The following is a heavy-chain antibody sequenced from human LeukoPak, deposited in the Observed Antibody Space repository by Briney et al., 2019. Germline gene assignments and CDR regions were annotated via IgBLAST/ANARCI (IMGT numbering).Heavy chain of an antibody. CDR2: ISSSSSYI. J-gene: IGHJ4*02. CDR1: GFTFSSYS. V-gene: IGHV3-21*01. CDR3: ARAPYNSGSYPLYFDY. Sequence: PGGSLRLSCAASGFTFSSYSMNWVRQAPGKGLEWVPSISSSSSYIYYADSVKGRFTISRDNAKNSLYLQMNSLRAEDTAVYYCARAPYNSGSYPLYFDYWGQGTLVTVSS. D-gene: IGHD1-26*01.